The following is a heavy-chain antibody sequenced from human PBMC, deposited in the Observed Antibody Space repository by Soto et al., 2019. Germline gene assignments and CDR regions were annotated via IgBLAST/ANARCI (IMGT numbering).Heavy chain of an antibody. CDR1: GFTFSSYA. D-gene: IGHD6-19*01. V-gene: IGHV3-23*01. Sequence: EVQLLESGGGLVQPGGSLRLSCAASGFTFSSYAMSWVRQAPGKGLEWVSAISGSGGSTYYADSVKGRFTISRDNSKNTLFLQMNSLRPEDTAVYYCARDLSSGWYGSDYWGQGTLVTVSS. CDR3: ARDLSSGWYGSDY. CDR2: ISGSGGST. J-gene: IGHJ4*02.